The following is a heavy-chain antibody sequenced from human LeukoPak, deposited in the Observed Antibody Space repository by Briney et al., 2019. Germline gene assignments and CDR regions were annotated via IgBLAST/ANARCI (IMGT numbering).Heavy chain of an antibody. J-gene: IGHJ4*02. Sequence: PGVSLRLSCTTSKFNFRNYGLTWVRQAPGKELEGVSSISGNCGSTQYAASVQGRFPNYRDHAQNSMYLQMNRLRAEDPAVYYCARAHSYKASSSWYYFESWGQGTLVPVSS. CDR1: KFNFRNYG. CDR2: ISGNCGST. CDR3: ARAHSYKASSSWYYFES. D-gene: IGHD6-13*01. V-gene: IGHV3-23*01.